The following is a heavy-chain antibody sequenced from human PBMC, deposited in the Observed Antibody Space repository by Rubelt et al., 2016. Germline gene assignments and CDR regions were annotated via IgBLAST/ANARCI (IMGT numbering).Heavy chain of an antibody. J-gene: IGHJ5*02. D-gene: IGHD4-17*01. V-gene: IGHV2-5*02. CDR2: IYWDDDK. CDR1: GFSLTTSGVG. Sequence: QITLKESGPTLVKPTQTLTLTCTFSGFSLTTSGVGVGWIRQPPGKALEWLALIYWDDDKRHSPSLKSRLTITNDASKHQVVLTMTNMDPVDTATYYCAHRQYGWFDPGGQGTPVTVSS. CDR3: AHRQYGWFDP.